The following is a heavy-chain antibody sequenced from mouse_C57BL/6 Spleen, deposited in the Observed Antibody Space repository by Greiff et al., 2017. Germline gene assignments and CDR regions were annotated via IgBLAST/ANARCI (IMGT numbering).Heavy chain of an antibody. CDR3: ARYYYGSSYAMDY. CDR2: INPSNGGT. CDR1: GYTFTSYW. Sequence: VQLQQPGTELVKPGASVKLSCKASGYTFTSYWMHWVKQRPGQGLEWIGNINPSNGGTNYNEKFKSKATLTVDKATSTAYMQLSSLASEDSAVYYCARYYYGSSYAMDYGGQGTSVTVSS. J-gene: IGHJ4*01. D-gene: IGHD1-1*01. V-gene: IGHV1-53*01.